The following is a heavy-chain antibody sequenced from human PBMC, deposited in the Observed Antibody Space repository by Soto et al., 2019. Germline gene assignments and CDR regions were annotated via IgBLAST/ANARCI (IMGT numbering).Heavy chain of an antibody. J-gene: IGHJ4*02. Sequence: SETLSLTCAVYGGSFSGYYWSWIRQPPGKGLEWIGEINHSGSTNYNPSLKSRVTISVDTSKNQFSLKLSSVTAADTAVYYCARVGDVLRYFDWLPGSVVFDYWGQGTLVTVSS. D-gene: IGHD3-9*01. CDR2: INHSGST. CDR3: ARVGDVLRYFDWLPGSVVFDY. V-gene: IGHV4-34*01. CDR1: GGSFSGYY.